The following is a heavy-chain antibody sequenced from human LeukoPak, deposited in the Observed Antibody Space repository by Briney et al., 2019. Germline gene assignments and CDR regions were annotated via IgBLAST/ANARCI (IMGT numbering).Heavy chain of an antibody. J-gene: IGHJ4*02. CDR2: VYYSGCT. CDR3: AREGGNYFDY. V-gene: IGHV4-61*01. CDR1: GYSVTSGSYY. D-gene: IGHD1-26*01. Sequence: SETLSLTCSVSGYSVTSGSYYWSWIRQPPGKGLEWIGSVYYSGCTNYNPSLKSRGTISVDTFKNQFSLRLSFVTAADTAVYYCAREGGNYFDYWGQGALVTVSS.